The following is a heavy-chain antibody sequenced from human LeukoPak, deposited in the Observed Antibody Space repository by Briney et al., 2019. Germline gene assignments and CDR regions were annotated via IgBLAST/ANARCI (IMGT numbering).Heavy chain of an antibody. D-gene: IGHD5-18*01. CDR1: GGSISSYY. CDR2: IYYSGST. Sequence: TSETLSLTCTVSGGSISSYYWSWIRQPPGKGLEWIGYIYYSGSTNYNPSLKSRVTISVDTSKNQFSLKLSSVTAADTAVYYRASSVGYSYGDYFDYWGQGTLVTVSS. CDR3: ASSVGYSYGDYFDY. J-gene: IGHJ4*02. V-gene: IGHV4-59*01.